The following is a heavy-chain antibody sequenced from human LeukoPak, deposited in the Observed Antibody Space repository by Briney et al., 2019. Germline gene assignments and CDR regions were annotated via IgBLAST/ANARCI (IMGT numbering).Heavy chain of an antibody. Sequence: GGSLRLSCAASGFTFSSYWMSWVRQAPGKGLEWVANIKRDGSDKYYVGSVEGRFTISRDNDKNSLYLQMSSLRAEDTAVYYCARDPGDYWGQGTLVTVSS. V-gene: IGHV3-7*01. J-gene: IGHJ4*02. CDR1: GFTFSSYW. CDR3: ARDPGDY. CDR2: IKRDGSDK.